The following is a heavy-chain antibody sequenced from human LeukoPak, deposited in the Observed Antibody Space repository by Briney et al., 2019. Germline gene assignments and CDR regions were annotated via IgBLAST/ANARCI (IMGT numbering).Heavy chain of an antibody. J-gene: IGHJ4*02. D-gene: IGHD3-10*01. CDR3: AKGTYYYGSGSPGFDY. CDR2: IRYDGSNK. V-gene: IGHV3-30*02. CDR1: GFTFSSYG. Sequence: GGSLRLSCAASGFTFSSYGMHWVRQAPGKGLEWVAFIRYDGSNKYYADSVKGRFTISRDNSKNTLYLQMNSLRAEDTAVYYCAKGTYYYGSGSPGFDYWGQGTLVTVSP.